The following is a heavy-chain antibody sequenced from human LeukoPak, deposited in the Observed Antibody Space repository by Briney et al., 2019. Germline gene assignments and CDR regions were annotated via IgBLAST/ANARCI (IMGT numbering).Heavy chain of an antibody. J-gene: IGHJ4*02. CDR1: GFTFTTYW. CDR3: ARDHYGGNSDY. V-gene: IGHV3-7*01. Sequence: GESLRLSCAASGFTFTTYWMSWVRQPPGKGLEWVANIKQDGTEKYYVDSVKGRFTISRDNAKNSLYLQMNSLRAEDTAVYYCARDHYGGNSDYWGQGTLVTVSS. CDR2: IKQDGTEK. D-gene: IGHD4-23*01.